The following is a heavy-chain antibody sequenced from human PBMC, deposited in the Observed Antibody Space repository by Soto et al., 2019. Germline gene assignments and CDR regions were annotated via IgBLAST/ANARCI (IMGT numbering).Heavy chain of an antibody. D-gene: IGHD2-15*01. CDR2: ISYSGST. CDR1: GGSMSSYY. Sequence: SETLSLTCTVSGGSMSSYYWTWLRQSPGRGLEWIGYISYSGSTYYNPSLKSRVTISADTSKNQFSLRMNSMVAADTAVYYCARADPDASVGYWGQGTLVTVSS. CDR3: ARADPDASVGY. J-gene: IGHJ4*02. V-gene: IGHV4-59*01.